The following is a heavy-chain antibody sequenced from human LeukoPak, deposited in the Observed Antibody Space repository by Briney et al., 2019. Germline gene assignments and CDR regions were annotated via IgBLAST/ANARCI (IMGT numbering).Heavy chain of an antibody. CDR2: FDPEDGET. V-gene: IGHV1-24*01. Sequence: ASVKVSCKVSGYTLTELSMHWVRQAPGKGLEWMEGFDPEDGETIYAQKFQGRVTMTEDTSTDTAYMELSSLRSEDTAVYYCVQSYSGSYYYWGQGTLVTVSS. CDR3: VQSYSGSYYY. J-gene: IGHJ4*02. D-gene: IGHD1-26*01. CDR1: GYTLTELS.